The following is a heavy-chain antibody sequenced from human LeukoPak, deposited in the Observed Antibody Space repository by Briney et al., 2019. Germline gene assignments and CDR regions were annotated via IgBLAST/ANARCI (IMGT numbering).Heavy chain of an antibody. CDR2: ITSDGSRT. CDR3: VRDGSGMTPFDY. CDR1: GFTFSTYW. V-gene: IGHV3-74*01. J-gene: IGHJ4*02. D-gene: IGHD1-1*01. Sequence: GGSLRPSCAASGFTFSTYWMHWVRQTPGKGLVWVSLITSDGSRTIYADSVKGRFTISRDNAKNTLYLQMNSLRAEDTAVYYCVRDGSGMTPFDYWGQGTLVTVSS.